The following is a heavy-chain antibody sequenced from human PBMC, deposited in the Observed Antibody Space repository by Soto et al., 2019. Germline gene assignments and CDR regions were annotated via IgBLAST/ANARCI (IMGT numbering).Heavy chain of an antibody. CDR2: MNPNSGNT. V-gene: IGHV1-8*01. CDR3: ARVDWNYDSSGYSLRFDY. Sequence: QVQLVQSGAEVKKPVASVKVSCKASGYTFTSYDINWVRQATGQGLEWMGWMNPNSGNTGYAQKFQGRVTMTRNTSISTAYMELSSLRSEDTAVYYCARVDWNYDSSGYSLRFDYWGQGTLVTVSS. CDR1: GYTFTSYD. D-gene: IGHD3-22*01. J-gene: IGHJ4*02.